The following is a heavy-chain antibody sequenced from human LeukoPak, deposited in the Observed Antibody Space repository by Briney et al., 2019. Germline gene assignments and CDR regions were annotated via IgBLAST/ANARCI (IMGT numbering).Heavy chain of an antibody. CDR2: ISFDGTTK. CDR3: ARGSLWNPGCFDS. CDR1: GFTFSHYP. V-gene: IGHV3-30-3*01. D-gene: IGHD1-1*01. J-gene: IGHJ4*02. Sequence: AGGSLRLSCAASGFTFSHYPMHWVRQAPGKGLEWVAVISFDGTTKYYADSVKGRFTISTDNAKNSLSLQMNSLRAEDTAVYYCARGSLWNPGCFDSWGQGTLVTVSS.